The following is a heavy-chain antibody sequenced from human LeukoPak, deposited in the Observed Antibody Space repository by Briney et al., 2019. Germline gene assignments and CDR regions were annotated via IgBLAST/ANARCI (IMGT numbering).Heavy chain of an antibody. Sequence: PGGSLRLSCAASGFTFSSYEMNWVRQAPGKGLEWVSYISSSGSTIYYADSVKGRFTISRDNAKNSLYLQMNSLRAEDTAVYYCARGGGRNTAMVWAFDYWGQGTLVTVSS. CDR1: GFTFSSYE. CDR3: ARGGGRNTAMVWAFDY. J-gene: IGHJ4*02. D-gene: IGHD5-18*01. V-gene: IGHV3-48*03. CDR2: ISSSGSTI.